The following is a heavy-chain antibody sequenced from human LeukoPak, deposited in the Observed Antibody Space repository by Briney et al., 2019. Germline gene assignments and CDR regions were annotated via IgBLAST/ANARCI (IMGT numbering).Heavy chain of an antibody. J-gene: IGHJ4*02. CDR3: ARDRGYDSHYLDY. CDR2: ISSSSSYI. Sequence: GGSLRLSCVASGFTFSDYYMTWIRQAPGKGLEWVSYISSSSSYIKYADSVKGRFTVSRVNAKHAVYLQMNSLRVEDTAVYYCARDRGYDSHYLDYWGQGTLVTVSS. V-gene: IGHV3-11*05. CDR1: GFTFSDYY. D-gene: IGHD5-12*01.